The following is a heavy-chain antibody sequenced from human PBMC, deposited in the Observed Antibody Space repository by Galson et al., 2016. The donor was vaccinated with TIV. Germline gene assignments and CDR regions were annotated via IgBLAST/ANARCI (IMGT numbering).Heavy chain of an antibody. Sequence: SLRLSCATSGFTFDDHAMHWVRQPPGKGLEWLAGISWNSAFIHYAESGKGRFTITRDKDKKSQYLQMNSLRPEDTALYYCVKDRAASGPGEFDDWGQGTRVTVAS. CDR3: VKDRAASGPGEFDD. CDR2: ISWNSAFI. D-gene: IGHD6-13*01. CDR1: GFTFDDHA. V-gene: IGHV3-9*01. J-gene: IGHJ4*02.